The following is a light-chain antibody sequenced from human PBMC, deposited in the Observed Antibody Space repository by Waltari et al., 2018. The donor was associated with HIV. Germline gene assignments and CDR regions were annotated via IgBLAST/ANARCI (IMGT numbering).Light chain of an antibody. Sequence: QSVVTQSPSASGTPGQSVPISCSGSSSNIGSNNVFWYQHLPGTAPKRLIDRDNQRPSGVPDRIPGSRSGTSASLVIRGVRSEDEAVYYCVVWDDSLSGVVFGGGTSLTVL. CDR1: SSNIGSNN. CDR3: VVWDDSLSGVV. J-gene: IGLJ2*01. CDR2: RDN. V-gene: IGLV1-47*01.